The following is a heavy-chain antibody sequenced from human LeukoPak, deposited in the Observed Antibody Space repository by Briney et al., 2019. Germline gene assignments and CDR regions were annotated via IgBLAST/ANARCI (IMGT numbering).Heavy chain of an antibody. CDR3: AREGATYYGDNYFDY. Sequence: GGSLRLSCAASGFTFSSYSMNWVRQAPGKGLEWVSYISSSSSTIYYADSVKGRFTISRDNAENSLYLQMNGLRDEDTAVYYCAREGATYYGDNYFDYWGQGTLVTVSS. J-gene: IGHJ4*02. D-gene: IGHD4-17*01. CDR2: ISSSSSTI. CDR1: GFTFSSYS. V-gene: IGHV3-48*02.